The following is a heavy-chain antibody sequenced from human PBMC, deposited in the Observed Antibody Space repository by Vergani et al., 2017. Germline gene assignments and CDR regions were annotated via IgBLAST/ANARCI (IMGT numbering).Heavy chain of an antibody. J-gene: IGHJ6*03. V-gene: IGHV3-49*04. CDR3: SRGRGYSFGYSDYWDPWFMDV. CDR2: IRNKAYGGTT. D-gene: IGHD5-18*01. Sequence: EVQLVESGGGLVPPGRSLRLSCAASGFSFGDYAMTWVRQAPGKGLEWVAFIRNKAYGGTTEYAASVKGRFTISRDDSKRLAYLQLSGLKTEDTAVYFCSRGRGYSFGYSDYWDPWFMDVWGKGTTVTVSS. CDR1: GFSFGDYA.